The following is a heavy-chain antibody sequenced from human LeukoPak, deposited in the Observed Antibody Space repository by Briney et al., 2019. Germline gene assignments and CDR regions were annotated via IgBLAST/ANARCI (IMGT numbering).Heavy chain of an antibody. Sequence: SETLSLTCTVSGGSISNYYWSWIRQPPGKGLEWIGYIYDSGSTNYNPSLKSRVTISVDTSKNQFSLKLSSVTAADTAVYYCGRYLKPSALSVFDIWGQGTMVTVSS. V-gene: IGHV4-59*12. CDR2: IYDSGST. CDR3: GRYLKPSALSVFDI. J-gene: IGHJ3*02. D-gene: IGHD2-2*01. CDR1: GGSISNYY.